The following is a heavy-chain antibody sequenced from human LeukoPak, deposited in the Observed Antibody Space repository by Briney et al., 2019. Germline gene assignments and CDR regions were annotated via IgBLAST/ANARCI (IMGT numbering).Heavy chain of an antibody. D-gene: IGHD4-17*01. CDR2: ISAEADST. CDR3: GKNGNHYGDSAIHH. CDR1: GFPFSAYA. V-gene: IGHV3-23*01. Sequence: PGGSLRLSCEASGFPFSAYAMTWVRQAPGKGLEWVSDISAEADSTNYADSVRGRFTLSRNSSKNTLYLQTSILTAEDLAVYFCGKNGNHYGDSAIHHWGQGTLVTVSS. J-gene: IGHJ5*02.